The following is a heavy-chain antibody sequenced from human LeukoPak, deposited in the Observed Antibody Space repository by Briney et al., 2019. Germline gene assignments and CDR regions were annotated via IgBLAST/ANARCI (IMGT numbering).Heavy chain of an antibody. CDR2: IYHSGST. CDR1: GYSISSGYY. D-gene: IGHD3-22*01. V-gene: IGHV4-38-2*02. Sequence: SETLSLTCTVSGYSISSGYYWGWIRQPPGKGLEWIGSIYHSGSTYYNPSLKSRVTISVDTSKNQFSLKLSSVTAADTAVYYCASGKEYYYDSSGYYYPYPFDYWGQGTLVTVSS. CDR3: ASGKEYYYDSSGYYYPYPFDY. J-gene: IGHJ4*02.